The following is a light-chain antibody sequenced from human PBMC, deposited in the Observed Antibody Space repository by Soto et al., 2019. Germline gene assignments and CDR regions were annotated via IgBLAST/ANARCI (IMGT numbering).Light chain of an antibody. CDR3: ATWVDSLSVYV. V-gene: IGLV1-47*01. CDR2: RND. Sequence: QSALHQPPAASGTRGQRVTGCCSVRSSRIGSNYVYWYQQLPGTATKLLIYRNDQRPSGVPDRFSGSRSGTSASLAISGLRSEDEAIYYCATWVDSLSVYVFGTGTKVTVL. J-gene: IGLJ1*01. CDR1: SSRIGSNY.